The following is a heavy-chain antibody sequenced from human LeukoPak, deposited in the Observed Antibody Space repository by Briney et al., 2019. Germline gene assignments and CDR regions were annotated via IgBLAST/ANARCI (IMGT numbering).Heavy chain of an antibody. CDR1: GYAISGGYY. Sequence: SETLSLTCTVSGYAISGGYYWAWIRQPPGEGPEWIGSVFHSGSTIYNPYLKGRVTISVDTSKNQLSLKLSSVTAADTAVYYCARDRDTSTWYWGWFDPWGQGALVTVSS. CDR3: ARDRDTSTWYWGWFDP. D-gene: IGHD2-8*02. CDR2: VFHSGST. J-gene: IGHJ5*02. V-gene: IGHV4-38-2*02.